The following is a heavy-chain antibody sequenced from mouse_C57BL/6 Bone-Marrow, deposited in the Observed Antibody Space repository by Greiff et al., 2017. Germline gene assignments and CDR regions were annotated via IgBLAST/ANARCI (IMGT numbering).Heavy chain of an antibody. J-gene: IGHJ4*01. CDR1: GFNIKNTY. V-gene: IGHV14-3*01. Sequence: VHVKQSVAELVRPGASVKLSCTASGFNIKNTYMHWVKQRPEQGLEWIGRIDPANGNTKYAPKFQGKATITADTSSNTAYLQLSSLTSEDTAIYYWARWGFITTGVWYAMDYWGQGTSVTVSS. D-gene: IGHD1-1*01. CDR2: IDPANGNT. CDR3: ARWGFITTGVWYAMDY.